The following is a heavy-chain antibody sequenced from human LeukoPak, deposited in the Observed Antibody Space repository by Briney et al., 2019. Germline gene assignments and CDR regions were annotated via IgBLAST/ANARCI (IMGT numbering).Heavy chain of an antibody. J-gene: IGHJ4*02. V-gene: IGHV4-59*06. CDR2: TYYGGNT. Sequence: SETLSLTCAVSGGSISPYYWTWIRQHPGKGLEWIGNTYYGGNTYYNPSLKSRGTISIDTSKNQFSLKLTSVTAEDTAVYYCVVAAGDYIRHLWRRGPLVTVSS. CDR1: GGSISPYY. D-gene: IGHD4-17*01. CDR3: VVAAGDYIRHL.